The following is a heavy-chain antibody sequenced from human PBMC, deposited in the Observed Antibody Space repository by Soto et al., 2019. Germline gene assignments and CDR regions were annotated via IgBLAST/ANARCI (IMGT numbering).Heavy chain of an antibody. CDR3: ARDQGDRGGYVDY. J-gene: IGHJ4*02. Sequence: QVQLVESGGGVVQPGRSLRLSCAASGFTFSSYAMHWVRQAPGKGLEWVAVISYDGSNKYYADSVKGRFTISRDNSKNTLYLQMNSLRAEDTAVYYCARDQGDRGGYVDYWGQGTLVTVSS. CDR1: GFTFSSYA. V-gene: IGHV3-30-3*01. D-gene: IGHD3-22*01. CDR2: ISYDGSNK.